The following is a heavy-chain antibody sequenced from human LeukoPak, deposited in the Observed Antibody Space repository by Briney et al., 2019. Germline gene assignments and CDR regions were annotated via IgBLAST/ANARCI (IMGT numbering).Heavy chain of an antibody. CDR3: AALVGATRQENKDDDY. CDR1: GGSISSSSYY. D-gene: IGHD1-26*01. V-gene: IGHV4-39*07. Sequence: PSETLSLTCTVSGGSISSSSYYWGWIRQPPGKGLEWIGSIYYSGSTYYNPSLKSRVSMSVDTSKNQFSLKLSSVTAADTAVYYCAALVGATRQENKDDDYWGQGTLVTVSS. J-gene: IGHJ4*02. CDR2: IYYSGST.